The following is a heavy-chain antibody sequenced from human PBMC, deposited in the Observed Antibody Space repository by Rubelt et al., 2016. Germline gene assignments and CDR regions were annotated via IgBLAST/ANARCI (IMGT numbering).Heavy chain of an antibody. Sequence: GSLKISCKASGYNFTNYWIGWVRQMPGKGLEWMGIMYPDDSDTRYSPSFQGQVTISADMSITTAYVQWSSLKATDTAMYYCATYRRSHPRDAFDIWGQGTMVIVSS. J-gene: IGHJ3*02. D-gene: IGHD1-26*01. V-gene: IGHV5-51*01. CDR1: GYNFTNYW. CDR3: ATYRRSHPRDAFDI. CDR2: MYPDDSDT.